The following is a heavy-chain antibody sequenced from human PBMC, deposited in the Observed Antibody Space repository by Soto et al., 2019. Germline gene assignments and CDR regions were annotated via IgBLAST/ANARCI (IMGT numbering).Heavy chain of an antibody. CDR3: AAAPRY. J-gene: IGHJ4*02. D-gene: IGHD2-15*01. CDR1: GYSISSSNW. CDR2: IYYSGTT. Sequence: PSETLSLTCAVSGYSISSSNWWGWIRQPPGKGLEWIGYIYYSGTTYYNPSLKSRVTMSVDTFKNQFSLKLTSVSAADTAVYYCAAAPRYWGQGILVTVSS. V-gene: IGHV4-28*01.